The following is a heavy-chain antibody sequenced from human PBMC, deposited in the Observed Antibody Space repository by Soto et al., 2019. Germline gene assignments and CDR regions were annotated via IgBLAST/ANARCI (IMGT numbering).Heavy chain of an antibody. CDR2: ISSSSSYI. V-gene: IGHV3-21*01. CDR3: ARAGYGYNYPFDY. J-gene: IGHJ4*02. Sequence: PXESLLLSCAASGFTFSSYSMNWVRQAPGKGLEWVSSISSSSSYIYYADSVKGRFTISRDNAKNSLYLQMNSLRAEDTAVYYCARAGYGYNYPFDYWGQGTLVTVSS. D-gene: IGHD5-12*01. CDR1: GFTFSSYS.